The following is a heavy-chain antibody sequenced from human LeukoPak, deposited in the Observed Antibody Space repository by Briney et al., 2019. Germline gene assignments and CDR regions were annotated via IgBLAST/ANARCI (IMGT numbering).Heavy chain of an antibody. J-gene: IGHJ4*02. V-gene: IGHV3-11*04. CDR2: ISSGSHTI. D-gene: IGHD3-10*01. Sequence: GASLRLSCEASEFTFSDYYMSWVRQAPGKGLEWVSCISSGSHTISYADSVKGRFTISRDNAKNSLYLQMNSLRAEDTAVYYCATLNYYSGSGSYYSDYWGQGTLVTVSS. CDR3: ATLNYYSGSGSYYSDY. CDR1: EFTFSDYY.